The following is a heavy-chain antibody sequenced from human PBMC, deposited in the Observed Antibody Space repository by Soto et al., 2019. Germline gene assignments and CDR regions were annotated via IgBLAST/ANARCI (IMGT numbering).Heavy chain of an antibody. CDR2: INPGGGSA. V-gene: IGHV1-46*01. Sequence: QVDLVQPGAEVKKPGASVTISCKASGSAITRYYIHWVRQAPGRGLVWMGIINPGGGSASYAQKFQASVNIYNDRSTGTVYMDLRSLRTEDTAVYYCARDTSGWSLNGLDVWGQGTTVNVSS. CDR1: GSAITRYY. D-gene: IGHD6-19*01. J-gene: IGHJ6*02. CDR3: ARDTSGWSLNGLDV.